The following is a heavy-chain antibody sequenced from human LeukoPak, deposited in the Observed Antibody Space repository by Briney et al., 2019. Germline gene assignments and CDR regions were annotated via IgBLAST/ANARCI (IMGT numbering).Heavy chain of an antibody. CDR1: GFSFSDYY. Sequence: GGSLRLSCAASGFSFSDYYMNWFRQAPGKGLEWVSYISRGGNTIYYAESVKGRFTVSRDNAKNSLYLQMNSLRAEDTAVYYCARDGGSGKLDYWGQGALVTVSS. J-gene: IGHJ4*02. V-gene: IGHV3-11*04. D-gene: IGHD3-16*01. CDR2: ISRGGNTI. CDR3: ARDGGSGKLDY.